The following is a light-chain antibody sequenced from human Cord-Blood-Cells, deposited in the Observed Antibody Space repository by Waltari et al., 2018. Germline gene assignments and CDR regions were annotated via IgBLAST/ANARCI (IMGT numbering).Light chain of an antibody. CDR3: MQALQTPIT. Sequence: DSVMAQSRLSLRVSAGEPGCISCKSSQSLLHSNGYNYLDWYLQKPGQSPQPLIYLGSNRASGVPDRFSGSGSGTDFTRKISRVEAEDVRVYYCMQALQTPITFGQGTRLEIK. CDR2: LGS. CDR1: QSLLHSNGYNY. V-gene: IGKV2-28*01. J-gene: IGKJ5*01.